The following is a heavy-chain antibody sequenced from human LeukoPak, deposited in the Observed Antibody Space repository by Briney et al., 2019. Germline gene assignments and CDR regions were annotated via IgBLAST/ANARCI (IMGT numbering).Heavy chain of an antibody. CDR3: AKVAYYDFWSGYQYYFDY. J-gene: IGHJ4*02. D-gene: IGHD3-3*01. CDR1: GLTFDDYA. Sequence: GGSLRLSCAASGLTFDDYAMSWVRQAPGKGLEWVSGINWNGGSTGYVDSVKGRFAISRDNAKNSLYLQMNSLRAEDTAVYYCAKVAYYDFWSGYQYYFDYWGQGTLVTVSS. V-gene: IGHV3-20*04. CDR2: INWNGGST.